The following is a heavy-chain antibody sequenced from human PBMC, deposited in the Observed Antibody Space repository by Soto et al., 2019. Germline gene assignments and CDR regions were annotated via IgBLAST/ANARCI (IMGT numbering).Heavy chain of an antibody. CDR3: VCPYPLGY. D-gene: IGHD3-16*01. V-gene: IGHV3-74*01. Sequence: DVHLVESGGGLLQPRGSLRLSCAASGFTFSNYWMHWVRQAPGKGLVWVSRINSDGSSTLYADSVKGRFTISRDNAKNTLYLQMNSLRVEDTAVYYCVCPYPLGYWGQGTLVTVSS. CDR1: GFTFSNYW. J-gene: IGHJ4*02. CDR2: INSDGSST.